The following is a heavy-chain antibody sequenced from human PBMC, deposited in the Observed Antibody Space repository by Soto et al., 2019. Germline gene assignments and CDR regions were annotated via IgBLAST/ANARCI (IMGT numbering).Heavy chain of an antibody. J-gene: IGHJ5*02. D-gene: IGHD3-22*01. V-gene: IGHV5-10-1*01. CDR2: IDPSDSYT. Sequence: GESLKISCKGSGYSFTIYWISWVLQMPWKGLEWMGRIDPSDSYTNYSPSFQGHVTISADKSISTAYLQWSSLKASDTAMYYCARHYYDSSGYYYGGVNWFDPWGQGTLVTVSS. CDR1: GYSFTIYW. CDR3: ARHYYDSSGYYYGGVNWFDP.